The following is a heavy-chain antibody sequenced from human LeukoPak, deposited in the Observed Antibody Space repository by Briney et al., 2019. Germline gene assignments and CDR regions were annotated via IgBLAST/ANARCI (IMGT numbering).Heavy chain of an antibody. J-gene: IGHJ6*02. D-gene: IGHD3-16*02. CDR2: IIPIFGTA. CDR3: ARDVTPEDGPRYIYYYYYGMDV. Sequence: GASVTVSCTASGGTFSSYAISWVRQAPGQGLEWMGGIIPIFGTANYAQKFQGRVTITADESTSTAYMELSSLRSEDTAVYYCARDVTPEDGPRYIYYYYYGMDVWGQGTTVTVSS. CDR1: GGTFSSYA. V-gene: IGHV1-69*13.